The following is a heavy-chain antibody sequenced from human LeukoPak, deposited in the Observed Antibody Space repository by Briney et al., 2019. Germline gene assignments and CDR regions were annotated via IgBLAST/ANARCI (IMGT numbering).Heavy chain of an antibody. V-gene: IGHV4-4*07. CDR1: GGSISSYY. CDR2: IYTSGST. J-gene: IGHJ6*02. D-gene: IGHD3-22*01. Sequence: SETLSLTCTVSGGSISSYYWSWIRQPAGKGLEWIGRIYTSGSTNYNPSLKSRVTMSVDTSKNQFSLKLSSVTAADTAVYYCARSDSSGYYGNPMDVWGQGTTVTVSS. CDR3: ARSDSSGYYGNPMDV.